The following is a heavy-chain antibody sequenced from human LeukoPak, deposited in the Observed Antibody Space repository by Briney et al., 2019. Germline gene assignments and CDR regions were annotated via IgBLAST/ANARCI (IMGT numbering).Heavy chain of an antibody. CDR3: VRTYYFGSGYFDY. J-gene: IGHJ4*02. Sequence: PSETLSLTCGVYGGSLSEYYWSWIRQPPGKGLEWIGEINEGGSTNYNASLKSRVTISVDTSKNQFSLRLNSVTAADTAVYYCVRTYYFGSGYFDYWGQGTLVTVSS. V-gene: IGHV4-34*01. D-gene: IGHD3-10*01. CDR2: INEGGST. CDR1: GGSLSEYY.